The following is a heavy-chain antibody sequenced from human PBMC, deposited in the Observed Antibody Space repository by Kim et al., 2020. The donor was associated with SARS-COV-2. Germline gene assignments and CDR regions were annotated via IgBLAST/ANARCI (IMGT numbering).Heavy chain of an antibody. V-gene: IGHV3-30*04. CDR2: ISYDGSNK. CDR3: ARGNIPFMITFGGVKYYGMDV. CDR1: GFTFSSYT. D-gene: IGHD3-16*01. Sequence: GGSLRLSCAASGFTFSSYTMHWVRQAPGKGLEWVAVISYDGSNKYYADSVKGRFTISRDNSKNTLYLQMNSLRAEDTAVYYCARGNIPFMITFGGVKYYGMDVWGQGTTVTVSS. J-gene: IGHJ6*02.